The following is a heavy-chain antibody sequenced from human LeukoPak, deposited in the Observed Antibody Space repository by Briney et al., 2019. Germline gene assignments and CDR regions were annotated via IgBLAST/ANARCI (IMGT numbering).Heavy chain of an antibody. CDR2: IYTSGST. D-gene: IGHD5-24*01. J-gene: IGHJ4*02. Sequence: SQTLSLTCTVSGGSISSGSYYWSWIRQPAGRGLEWIGRIYTSGSTNYNPSLKSRVTISVDRSKNQFSLKLSSVTAADTAVYYCASGMATITPFDYWGQGTLVTVSS. CDR3: ASGMATITPFDY. V-gene: IGHV4-61*02. CDR1: GGSISSGSYY.